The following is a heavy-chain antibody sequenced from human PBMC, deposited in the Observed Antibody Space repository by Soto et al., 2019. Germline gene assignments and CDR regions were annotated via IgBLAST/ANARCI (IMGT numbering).Heavy chain of an antibody. CDR3: AKGSYRPHDY. CDR1: GFTIGDSA. Sequence: PGGSLRLSWAAAGFTIGDSALQWVRQASGKGLEWVSAISGSGDTTYYANSVKGRFTISRDNSKNTLYLQMNSLRAEDTAVYYCAKGSYRPHDYWGQGTLVTVSS. J-gene: IGHJ4*02. CDR2: ISGSGDTT. V-gene: IGHV3-23*01. D-gene: IGHD1-26*01.